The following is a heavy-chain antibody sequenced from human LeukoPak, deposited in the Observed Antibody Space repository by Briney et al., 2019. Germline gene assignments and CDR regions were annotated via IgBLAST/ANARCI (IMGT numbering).Heavy chain of an antibody. CDR1: GFTFSIYT. Sequence: GGSLRLSCVASGFTFSIYTMSWVRQAPGKGLEWVANINRDGSERYYVDSVKGRFTISRDDAKNSLYLQMNSLRAEDTAVYYCATPLDYYDRSDSHQGGDWGQGTLVTVSS. V-gene: IGHV3-7*03. D-gene: IGHD3-22*01. J-gene: IGHJ4*02. CDR3: ATPLDYYDRSDSHQGGD. CDR2: INRDGSER.